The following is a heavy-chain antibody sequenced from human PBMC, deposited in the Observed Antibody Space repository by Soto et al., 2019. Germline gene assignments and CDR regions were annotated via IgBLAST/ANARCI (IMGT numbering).Heavy chain of an antibody. CDR2: IYYSGST. Sequence: KASETLSLTCTVSGGSISSYYWSWIRQPPGKGLEWIGYIYYSGSTNYNPSLKSRVTISVDTSKNQFSLKLSSVTAADTAVYYCARKPYYYYYYGMDVWGQGTTVTVSS. J-gene: IGHJ6*02. CDR1: GGSISSYY. V-gene: IGHV4-59*12. CDR3: ARKPYYYYYYGMDV.